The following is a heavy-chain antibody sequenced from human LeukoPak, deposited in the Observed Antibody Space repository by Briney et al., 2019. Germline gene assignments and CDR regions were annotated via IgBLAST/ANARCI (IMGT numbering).Heavy chain of an antibody. V-gene: IGHV4-39*01. D-gene: IGHD6-6*01. Sequence: KPSETLSLTCTVSGGSISSSSYYWGWIRQPPGKGLEWIGSIYYSGSTYYNPSLKSRVTISVDTSKNQFSLKLSSVTAADTAVYYCARLSSSSDPTPSDAFDIWGQGTMVTVSS. CDR1: GGSISSSSYY. CDR2: IYYSGST. CDR3: ARLSSSSDPTPSDAFDI. J-gene: IGHJ3*02.